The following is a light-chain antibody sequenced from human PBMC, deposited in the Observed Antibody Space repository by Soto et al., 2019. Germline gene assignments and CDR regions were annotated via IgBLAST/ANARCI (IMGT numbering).Light chain of an antibody. CDR3: LQYGSSGT. CDR1: QSVINNY. V-gene: IGKV3-20*01. CDR2: GAS. Sequence: EIVLTPSPGTLSLSPGERATLYCRASQSVINNYLAWYQQKPGQAPRLLIYGASNRATGIPDRFSGSGSGTDFTLTISRLEPEDFAVYYCLQYGSSGTFGQGTKVDIK. J-gene: IGKJ1*01.